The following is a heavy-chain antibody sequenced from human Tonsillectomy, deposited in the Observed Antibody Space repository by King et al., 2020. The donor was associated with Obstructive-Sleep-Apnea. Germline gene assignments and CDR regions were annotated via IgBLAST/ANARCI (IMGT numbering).Heavy chain of an antibody. CDR2: IYSGGST. J-gene: IGHJ4*02. V-gene: IGHV3-66*01. D-gene: IGHD2-8*01. CDR3: ARDGHHCTNGVCLALPGY. CDR1: GLSVSSNY. Sequence: VQLVESGGGLVQPGGSLRLSCAVSGLSVSSNYRNWVRQAPGKGLGWVSVIYSGGSTYYADSLKGRFTISRDNSKNTLYIQMNSLRAEDTAVYYCARDGHHCTNGVCLALPGYWGQGTLVTVSS.